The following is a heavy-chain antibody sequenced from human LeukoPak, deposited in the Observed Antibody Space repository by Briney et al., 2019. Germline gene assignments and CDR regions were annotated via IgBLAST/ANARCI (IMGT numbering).Heavy chain of an antibody. V-gene: IGHV4-30-4*01. CDR2: IYYSGST. CDR1: GGSISSGDYY. D-gene: IGHD2-2*01. Sequence: SETLSLTCTVSGGSISSGDYYWSWIRQPPGKGLEWIGYIYYSGSTYYNPSLKSRVTISVDTSKNQFSLKLSSVTAADTAVYYCARDTRAGAVPAAHYYYYGMDVWGQGTTVTVSS. CDR3: ARDTRAGAVPAAHYYYYGMDV. J-gene: IGHJ6*02.